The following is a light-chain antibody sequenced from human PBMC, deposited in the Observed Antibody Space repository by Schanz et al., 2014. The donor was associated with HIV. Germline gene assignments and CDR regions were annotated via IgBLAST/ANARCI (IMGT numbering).Light chain of an antibody. J-gene: IGLJ3*02. CDR1: SSNIGAGYD. CDR2: GNN. CDR3: QSYDSSLSGSWV. Sequence: QSVLTQPPSVSGAPGQRVTISCAGSSSNIGAGYDVHWYHHLPGSAPKLLISGNNNRPSGVPDRFSGSKSGTSASLAITGLQAEDEADYYCQSYDSSLSGSWVFGGGTKLTVL. V-gene: IGLV1-40*01.